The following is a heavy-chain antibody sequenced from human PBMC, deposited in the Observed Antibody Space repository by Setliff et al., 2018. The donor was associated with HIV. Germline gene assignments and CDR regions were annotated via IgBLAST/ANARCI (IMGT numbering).Heavy chain of an antibody. V-gene: IGHV4-34*01. CDR1: GGSFSDYY. CDR2: IRSSGGT. J-gene: IGHJ6*03. D-gene: IGHD3-16*01. CDR3: ARGKDGHNFSPITLRKTYYYYMDV. Sequence: SETLSLTCAVYGGSFSDYYWTWIRQPPGKGLEWIGEIRSSGGTNYNPSLKSRVSILIDTSRNQFSLTLSSVTAADTALYYCARGKDGHNFSPITLRKTYYYYMDVWDKGATVTVSS.